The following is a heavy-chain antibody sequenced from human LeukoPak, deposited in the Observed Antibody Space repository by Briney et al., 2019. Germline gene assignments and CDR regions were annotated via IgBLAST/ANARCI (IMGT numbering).Heavy chain of an antibody. J-gene: IGHJ6*03. CDR3: ARVTAAAVNMDV. CDR1: GFTFSSYS. D-gene: IGHD6-13*01. V-gene: IGHV3-21*01. CDR2: ISSSSSYI. Sequence: PGGSLRLSCAASGFTFSSYSMNWVRQAPGKGLEWVSSISSSSSYIYYADSVKGRLTISRDNAKNSLYLQMNSLRAEDTAVYYCARVTAAAVNMDVWGKGTTVTVSS.